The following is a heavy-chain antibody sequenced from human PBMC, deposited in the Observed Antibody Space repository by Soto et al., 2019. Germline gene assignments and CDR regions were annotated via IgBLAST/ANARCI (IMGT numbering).Heavy chain of an antibody. D-gene: IGHD3-3*01. Sequence: GGSLRLSCAASGFTFSAYPLSWFRQAQGRGRDWVSAIIGSGGSTYYADSVKGRFTISRDNSKNTLYLQMNSLRAEDTAVYYCATHGYSPPYYDFWSGPTDNYYYGMDVWGQGTTVTVSS. CDR1: GFTFSAYP. CDR3: ATHGYSPPYYDFWSGPTDNYYYGMDV. J-gene: IGHJ6*02. V-gene: IGHV3-23*01. CDR2: IIGSGGST.